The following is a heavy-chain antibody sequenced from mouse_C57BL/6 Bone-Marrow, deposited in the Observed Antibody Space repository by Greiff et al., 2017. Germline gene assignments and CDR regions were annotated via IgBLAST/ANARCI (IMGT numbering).Heavy chain of an antibody. V-gene: IGHV1-47*01. Sequence: VQRVESGAELVKPGASVKMSCKASGYTFTTYPIEWMKQNHGKSLEWIGNFHPYNDDTKYNEKFKGKATLTVEKSSSTVYLELSRLTSDDSAVYYCARKDGYSAWFAYWGQGTLVTVSA. J-gene: IGHJ3*01. D-gene: IGHD2-3*01. CDR3: ARKDGYSAWFAY. CDR1: GYTFTTYP. CDR2: FHPYNDDT.